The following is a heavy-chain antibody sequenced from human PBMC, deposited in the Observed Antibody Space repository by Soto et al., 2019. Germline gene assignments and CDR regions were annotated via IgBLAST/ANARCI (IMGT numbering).Heavy chain of an antibody. CDR3: ARAAQDSSGYYYARYYYGMDV. J-gene: IGHJ6*02. CDR1: GGTFSSYA. V-gene: IGHV1-69*13. Sequence: ASVKVSCXASGGTFSSYAISWVRQAPGQGLEWMGGIIPIFGTANYAQKFQGRVTITADESTSTAYMELSSLRSEDTAVYYCARAAQDSSGYYYARYYYGMDVWGQGTTVTVSS. CDR2: IIPIFGTA. D-gene: IGHD3-22*01.